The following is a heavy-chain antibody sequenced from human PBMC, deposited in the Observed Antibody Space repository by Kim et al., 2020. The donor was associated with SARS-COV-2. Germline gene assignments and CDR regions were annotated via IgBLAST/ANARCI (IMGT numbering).Heavy chain of an antibody. CDR1: GYTFTGYY. CDR2: INPNSGGT. CDR3: ARGQKLITIFGVVNFDY. V-gene: IGHV1-2*02. Sequence: ASVKVSCKASGYTFTGYYMHWVRQAPGQGLEWMGWINPNSGGTNYAQKFQGRVTMTRDTSISTAYMELSRLRSDDTAVYYCARGQKLITIFGVVNFDYWGQGTLVTVSS. D-gene: IGHD3-3*01. J-gene: IGHJ4*02.